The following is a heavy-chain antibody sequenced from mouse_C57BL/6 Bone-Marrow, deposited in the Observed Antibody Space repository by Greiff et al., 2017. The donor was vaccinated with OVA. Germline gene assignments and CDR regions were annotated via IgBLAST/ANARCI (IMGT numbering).Heavy chain of an antibody. CDR2: IYPGDGDT. J-gene: IGHJ2*01. D-gene: IGHD1-1*01. CDR1: GYAFSSYW. CDR3: ARDYGSSYELDY. Sequence: VQLQESGAELVKPGASVKISCKASGYAFSSYWMNWVKQRPGQGLEWIGQIYPGDGDTNYNGKFKGKATLTADKSSSTAYMQLSSLTSEDSAVYFCARDYGSSYELDYWGQGTTLTVSS. V-gene: IGHV1-80*01.